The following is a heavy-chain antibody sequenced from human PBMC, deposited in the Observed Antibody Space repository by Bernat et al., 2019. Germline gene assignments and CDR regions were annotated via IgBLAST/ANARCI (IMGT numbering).Heavy chain of an antibody. J-gene: IGHJ6*02. D-gene: IGHD3-3*01. V-gene: IGHV4-59*08. CDR1: GGSISSYY. CDR2: IYYSGST. Sequence: QVQLQESGPGLVKPSETLSLTCTVSGGSISSYYWSWIRQPPGKGLEWIGYIYYSGSTNYNPSLKSRVTISVDTSKNQFSLKLSSVTAADTAVYYCARHVSDYDFWSGYNNYYYYGMDVWGQGTTVTVSS. CDR3: ARHVSDYDFWSGYNNYYYYGMDV.